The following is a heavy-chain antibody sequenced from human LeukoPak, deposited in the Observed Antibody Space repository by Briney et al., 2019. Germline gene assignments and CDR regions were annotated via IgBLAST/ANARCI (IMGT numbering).Heavy chain of an antibody. Sequence: GGSLRLSCSASRFVFSGCDTQWVRQAPGKGLEYVSAISSNGGSTHYADSVKGRFTISRDNSKNTLYLQMSSLRAEDTAVYYCVKDHGYSSAWYVRGLDYWGQGSLVTVSS. CDR1: RFVFSGCD. CDR2: ISSNGGST. CDR3: VKDHGYSSAWYVRGLDY. J-gene: IGHJ4*02. D-gene: IGHD6-19*01. V-gene: IGHV3-64D*09.